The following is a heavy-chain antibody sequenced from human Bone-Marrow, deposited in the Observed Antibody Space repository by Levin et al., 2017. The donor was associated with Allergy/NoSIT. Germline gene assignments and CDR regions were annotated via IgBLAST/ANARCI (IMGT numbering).Heavy chain of an antibody. CDR2: ITSSGTYI. D-gene: IGHD5-12*01. CDR3: ARGLEYSGLP. V-gene: IGHV3-21*01. J-gene: IGHJ5*02. Sequence: GGSLRLSCAASGFTFCSYSMNWVRQAPGKGLDWVSSITSSGTYIYYADSVKGRFTISRDNAKNSLFLQMNSLTAADTAVYYCARGLEYSGLPWGQGTLVTVSS. CDR1: GFTFCSYS.